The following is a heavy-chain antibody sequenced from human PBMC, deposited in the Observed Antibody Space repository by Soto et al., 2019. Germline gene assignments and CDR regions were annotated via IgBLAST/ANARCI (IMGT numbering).Heavy chain of an antibody. V-gene: IGHV4-59*08. Sequence: QVQLQESGPGLVKPSETLSLTCTICGGSISSNYWSWIRLPPGKGLVWIGYMHYRGSSNYNPFLKSGVTISLATFNNHFSLKLSSVTASDTAVYYWARRGSDPYCDYWGQGTPVTVSS. CDR3: ARRGSDPYCDY. J-gene: IGHJ4*02. CDR2: MHYRGSS. D-gene: IGHD1-26*01. CDR1: GGSISSNY.